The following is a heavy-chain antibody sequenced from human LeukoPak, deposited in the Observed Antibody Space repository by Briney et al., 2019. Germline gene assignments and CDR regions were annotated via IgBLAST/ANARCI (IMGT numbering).Heavy chain of an antibody. CDR3: ARHWEDDSSGYHFNWFDP. V-gene: IGHV4-59*08. D-gene: IGHD3-22*01. J-gene: IGHJ5*02. CDR1: GGSISSYY. Sequence: SETLSLTCTVSGGSISSYYWSWIRQPPGKGLEWIGYIYYSGSTNYNPSLKSRVTISVDTSKNQFSLKLSSVTAADTAVYYCARHWEDDSSGYHFNWFDPWGQGTLVTVSS. CDR2: IYYSGST.